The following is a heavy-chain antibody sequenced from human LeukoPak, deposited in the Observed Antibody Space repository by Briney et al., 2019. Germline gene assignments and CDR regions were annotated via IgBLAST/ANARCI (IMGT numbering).Heavy chain of an antibody. V-gene: IGHV4-59*01. J-gene: IGHJ5*02. Sequence: SETLSLTCTVSGGSISSYYWSWIRQPPGKGLEWIGYIYYSGSTNYSPSLKSRVTISVDTSKNQFSLKLSSVTAADTAVYYCARQAKSNQYSSSWYNWFDPWGQGTLVTVSS. D-gene: IGHD6-13*01. CDR1: GGSISSYY. CDR3: ARQAKSNQYSSSWYNWFDP. CDR2: IYYSGST.